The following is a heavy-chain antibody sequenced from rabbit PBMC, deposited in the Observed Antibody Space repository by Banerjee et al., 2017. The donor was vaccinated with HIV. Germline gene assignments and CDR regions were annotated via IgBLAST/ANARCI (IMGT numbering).Heavy chain of an antibody. CDR2: IYNGDGST. CDR3: ARDEVYGDSFNL. Sequence: QEQLEESGGDLVKPEGSLTLTCKASGFDFSSNAMCWVRQAPGNGPEWIACIYNGDGSTRSASWAKGRFTISRSTSLHTVDLKMTSLTAADTATYFCARDEVYGDSFNLWGQGTLVTVS. V-gene: IGHV1S47*01. D-gene: IGHD2-1*01. J-gene: IGHJ4*01. CDR1: GFDFSSNA.